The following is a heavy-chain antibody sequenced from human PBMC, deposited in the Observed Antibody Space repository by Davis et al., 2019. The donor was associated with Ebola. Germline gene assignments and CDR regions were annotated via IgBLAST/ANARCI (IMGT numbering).Heavy chain of an antibody. CDR1: GGSISSYY. V-gene: IGHV4-59*01. CDR3: ASYDYIWGSYHP. CDR2: IYYSGST. J-gene: IGHJ5*02. Sequence: SETLSLTCTVSGGSISSYYWSWIRQPPGKGLEWIGNIYYSGSTNYNPALKSRVTISVDTSKNQFSLKLRYVTAADAAVYYCASYDYIWGSYHPWGQGTLVTVSS. D-gene: IGHD3-16*02.